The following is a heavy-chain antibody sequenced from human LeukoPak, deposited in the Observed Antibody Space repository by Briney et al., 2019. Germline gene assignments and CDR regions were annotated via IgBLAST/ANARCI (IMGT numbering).Heavy chain of an antibody. Sequence: ASVKVSCKASGYTFTVYYMHWVRQAPGQGLEWMGWINPNSGGTNYPQKFQGRVTMTRDTSISTAYMELSRLRSDDTAVYYCARGLGEGAGKQRITMIVRSGYWYFDYWGQGTLVTVSS. CDR2: INPNSGGT. D-gene: IGHD3-22*01. CDR1: GYTFTVYY. J-gene: IGHJ4*02. V-gene: IGHV1-2*02. CDR3: ARGLGEGAGKQRITMIVRSGYWYFDY.